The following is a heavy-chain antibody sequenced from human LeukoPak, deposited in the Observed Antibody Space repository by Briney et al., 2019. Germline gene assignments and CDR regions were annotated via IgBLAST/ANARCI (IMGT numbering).Heavy chain of an antibody. V-gene: IGHV1-69*04. CDR3: ARGYYYDSSGYHLPDY. CDR1: GGTFSSYA. D-gene: IGHD3-22*01. CDR2: IIPILGIA. J-gene: IGHJ4*02. Sequence: GASVKVACKASGGTFSSYAISWARQAPGQGLEWMGRIIPILGIANYAQKFQGRVTITADKSTSTAYMELSSLRSEDTAVYYCARGYYYDSSGYHLPDYWGQGTLVTVSS.